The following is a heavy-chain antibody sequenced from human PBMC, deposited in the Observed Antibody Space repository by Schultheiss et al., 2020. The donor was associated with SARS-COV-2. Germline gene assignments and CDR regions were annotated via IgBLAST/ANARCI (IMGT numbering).Heavy chain of an antibody. CDR3: ARDEQWTDY. CDR2: ILSSGSYT. CDR1: GFTFSSYG. Sequence: GGSLRLSCATSGFTFSSYGMHWVRQAPGKGLEWVSHILSSGSYTNYADSVKGRFTISRDNAKNSLYLQMNSLRAEDTAVYYCARDEQWTDYWGQGTLVTVSS. V-gene: IGHV3-21*05. D-gene: IGHD6-19*01. J-gene: IGHJ4*02.